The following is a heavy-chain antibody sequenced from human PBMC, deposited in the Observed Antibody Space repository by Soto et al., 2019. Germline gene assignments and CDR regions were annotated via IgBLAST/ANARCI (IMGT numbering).Heavy chain of an antibody. CDR3: AKVPRYCSTTPCYILVSAMDV. D-gene: IGHD2-2*02. CDR1: GSSFSSSG. V-gene: IGHV3-30*18. J-gene: IGHJ6*02. CDR2: ISCEGRNT. Sequence: LRLYCEASGSSFSSSGMHWVRQTPGKGLEWVAFISCEGRNTYYVDYVKSRFIIASDNFKNTLNLQMNSLRVDDTVVYYCAKVPRYCSTTPCYILVSAMDVWGQGTTVTVSS.